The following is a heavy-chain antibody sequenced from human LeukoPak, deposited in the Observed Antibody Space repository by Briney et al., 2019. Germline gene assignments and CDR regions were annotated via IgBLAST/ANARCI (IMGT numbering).Heavy chain of an antibody. CDR3: ARADYYGSGSFLSGMDV. J-gene: IGHJ6*03. CDR1: GFTFSSYA. Sequence: GGSLRLSCAASGFTFSSYAMSWVRQAPGKGLEWVSTVSGSGGSTYYADSVKGRFTISRDNSKNTLYLQMNSLRAEDTAVYYCARADYYGSGSFLSGMDVWGKGTTVTVSS. CDR2: VSGSGGST. V-gene: IGHV3-23*01. D-gene: IGHD3-10*01.